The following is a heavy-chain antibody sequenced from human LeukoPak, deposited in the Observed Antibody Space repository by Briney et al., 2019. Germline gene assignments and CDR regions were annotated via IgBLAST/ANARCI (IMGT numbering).Heavy chain of an antibody. CDR3: ARHLPPWAVAGTGFDY. V-gene: IGHV5-51*01. CDR1: GYSFTSYW. D-gene: IGHD6-19*01. Sequence: GESLKISCKGSGYSFTSYWIGWVRQMPGKGLEWMGIIYPGDSDTRYSPSFQGQVTISADKSISTAYLQWSSLKASDTAMYYCARHLPPWAVAGTGFDYWGQGTLVTVSS. CDR2: IYPGDSDT. J-gene: IGHJ4*02.